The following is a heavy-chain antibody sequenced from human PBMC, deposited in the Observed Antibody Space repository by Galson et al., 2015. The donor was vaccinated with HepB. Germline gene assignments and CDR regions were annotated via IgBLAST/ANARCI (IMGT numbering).Heavy chain of an antibody. CDR2: IKQDGSEK. D-gene: IGHD6-13*01. CDR3: ARGGDSSSWYDWYFDL. V-gene: IGHV3-7*03. Sequence: SLRLSCAASGFTFSSYWMSWVRQAPGKGLEWVANIKQDGSEKYYVDSVKGRFTISRDNAKNSLYLQMNSLRAEDTAVYYCARGGDSSSWYDWYFDLWGRGTLVTVSS. CDR1: GFTFSSYW. J-gene: IGHJ2*01.